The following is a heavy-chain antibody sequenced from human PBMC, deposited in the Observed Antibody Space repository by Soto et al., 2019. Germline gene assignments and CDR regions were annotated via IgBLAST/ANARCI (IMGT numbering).Heavy chain of an antibody. D-gene: IGHD3-10*01. J-gene: IGHJ4*02. Sequence: QVQLVQSGAEVKKPGSSVKVSCKASGGTFSSYAISWVRQAPGQGLEWMGGIIPIFGTANYAQKFQGRVTITADESTSTAYMELSSLRSEDTAVYYCARGPPHYGSWSYMSSVFDYWCQGTLVTVSS. CDR3: ARGPPHYGSWSYMSSVFDY. CDR2: IIPIFGTA. CDR1: GGTFSSYA. V-gene: IGHV1-69*01.